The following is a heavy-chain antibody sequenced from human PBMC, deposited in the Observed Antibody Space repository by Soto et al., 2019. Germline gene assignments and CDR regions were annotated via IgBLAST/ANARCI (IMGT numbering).Heavy chain of an antibody. Sequence: ASVKVSCKASGYTFTSYYMHWVRQAPGQGLEWMGIINPSGGSTSYAQKFQGRVTMTRDTSTSTVYMELSSLRSEDTAVYYCARDFKYYYGSGSYRNWLDPWGQGPLVTVYS. D-gene: IGHD3-10*01. CDR2: INPSGGST. CDR1: GYTFTSYY. V-gene: IGHV1-46*01. J-gene: IGHJ5*02. CDR3: ARDFKYYYGSGSYRNWLDP.